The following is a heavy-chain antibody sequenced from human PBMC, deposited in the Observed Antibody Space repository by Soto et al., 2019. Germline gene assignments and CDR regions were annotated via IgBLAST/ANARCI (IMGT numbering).Heavy chain of an antibody. CDR2: IIPIFGTA. V-gene: IGHV1-69*12. CDR3: ARGARFLEWLSFDH. D-gene: IGHD3-3*01. J-gene: IGHJ4*02. CDR1: GDTFNKYA. Sequence: QVQLEQSGAEVKTLGSSVKDSCKASGDTFNKYAIRWVRQAPGQGLEWMGGIIPIFGTANYAPQFQDRVTITADEATSTAYMELTSLKSDDTAVYFCARGARFLEWLSFDHWGQGTLVTVSS.